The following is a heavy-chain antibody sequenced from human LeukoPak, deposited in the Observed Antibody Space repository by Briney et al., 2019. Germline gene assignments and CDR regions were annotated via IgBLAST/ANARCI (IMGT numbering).Heavy chain of an antibody. CDR1: GFTVSSNY. CDR2: IYSGGST. Sequence: GGSLRLSCAASGFTVSSNYMSWVRQAPGKGLEWVSVIYSGGSTYYADSVKGRFTISGDNSKNTLYLQMNSLRVEDTAVYYCVRHTGSFPLGGMDVWGQGTTVTVSS. CDR3: VRHTGSFPLGGMDV. D-gene: IGHD1-26*01. V-gene: IGHV3-66*04. J-gene: IGHJ6*02.